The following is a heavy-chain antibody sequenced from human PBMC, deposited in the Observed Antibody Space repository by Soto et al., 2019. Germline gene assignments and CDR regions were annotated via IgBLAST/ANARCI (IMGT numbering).Heavy chain of an antibody. CDR3: ARDDTYYDILTGYRQFDY. CDR2: ISSSSSTI. D-gene: IGHD3-9*01. V-gene: IGHV3-48*01. J-gene: IGHJ4*02. Sequence: GGSLRLSCAASGFTFSSYSMNWVRQAPGKGLEWVSYISSSSSTIYYADSVRGRFTISGDNAKNSLYLQMNSLRAEDTAVYYSARDDTYYDILTGYRQFDYWGQGTLVTVSS. CDR1: GFTFSSYS.